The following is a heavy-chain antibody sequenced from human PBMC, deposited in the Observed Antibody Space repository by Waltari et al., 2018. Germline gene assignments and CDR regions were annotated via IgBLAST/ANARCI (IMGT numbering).Heavy chain of an antibody. J-gene: IGHJ4*02. V-gene: IGHV1-69-2*01. Sequence: EVQLVQSGAEVKKPGATVKISCKASGYTFTDYYMHWVQQAPGKGLEWMGRVDPEDGETIYAEKFQGRVTITADTSTDTAYMELSSLRSEDTAVYYCATVWRGSVLRFLEWAYYFDYWGQGTLVTVSS. CDR2: VDPEDGET. CDR3: ATVWRGSVLRFLEWAYYFDY. CDR1: GYTFTDYY. D-gene: IGHD3-3*01.